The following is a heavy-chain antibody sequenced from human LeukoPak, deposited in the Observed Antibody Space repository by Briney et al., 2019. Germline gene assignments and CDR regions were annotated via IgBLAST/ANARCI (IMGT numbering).Heavy chain of an antibody. Sequence: AAVKVTCKASGNCWSTHYMHGVGQATRQEREWMGRINPNSGGTNYAQKFQGWVTMTRDTSISTAYMELSRLRSDDTAVYYCARTGYCSSTSCWDYGMDVWGQGTTVTVSS. J-gene: IGHJ6*02. V-gene: IGHV1-2*04. CDR1: GNCWSTHY. CDR3: ARTGYCSSTSCWDYGMDV. CDR2: INPNSGGT. D-gene: IGHD2-2*01.